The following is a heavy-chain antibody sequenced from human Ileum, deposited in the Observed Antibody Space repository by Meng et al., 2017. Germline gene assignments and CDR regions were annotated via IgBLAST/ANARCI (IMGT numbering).Heavy chain of an antibody. Sequence: QRRLSESCPALVETSGTLSLICVVSGASISSSTWWNWVRQPPGKGLEWIGEIFHTGSTNYNPSLKSRVTISADKSKNQFSLNLSSVTAANTAVYYCATNKNKKIDYWGQGTLVTVSS. V-gene: IGHV4-4*02. CDR2: IFHTGST. D-gene: IGHD2/OR15-2a*01. CDR3: ATNKNKKIDY. CDR1: GASISSSTW. J-gene: IGHJ4*02.